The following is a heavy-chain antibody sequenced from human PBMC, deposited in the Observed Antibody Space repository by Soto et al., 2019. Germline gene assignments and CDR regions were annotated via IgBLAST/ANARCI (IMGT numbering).Heavy chain of an antibody. CDR1: GGSIRNSSYY. V-gene: IGHV4-39*01. Sequence: SETLSLTFSISGGSIRNSSYYWGWIRQPPGKGLEWIGSIYYSGSTYYNPSLKSRVTISVDTSKNQFSLKLSSVTAADTAVYYCASPKIAFYNWFDPWGQG. J-gene: IGHJ5*02. CDR2: IYYSGST. D-gene: IGHD3-3*02. CDR3: ASPKIAFYNWFDP.